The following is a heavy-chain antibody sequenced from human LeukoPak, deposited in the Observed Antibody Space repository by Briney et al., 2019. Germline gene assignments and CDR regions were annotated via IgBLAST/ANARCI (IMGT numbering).Heavy chain of an antibody. Sequence: PSETLSLTCAVSGGSISSGGYSWSWIRQPPGKGLEWIGYIYHSGSTYYNPSLKSRVTISVDRSKNRFSLKLSSVTAADTAVYYCAATYYYDSSGYLSDYWGQGTLVTVSS. J-gene: IGHJ4*02. CDR1: GGSISSGGYS. D-gene: IGHD3-22*01. CDR3: AATYYYDSSGYLSDY. V-gene: IGHV4-30-2*01. CDR2: IYHSGST.